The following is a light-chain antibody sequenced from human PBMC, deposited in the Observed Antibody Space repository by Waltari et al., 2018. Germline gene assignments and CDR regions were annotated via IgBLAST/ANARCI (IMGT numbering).Light chain of an antibody. V-gene: IGLV1-44*01. CDR2: GNN. J-gene: IGLJ2*01. CDR3: AAWDDSFVV. CDR1: ISNIGTNP. Sequence: QFLLTQPPSASGTPGQRVTISCSGSISNIGTNPVNWYQQLPGTAPKLLIYGNNQRPSGVPDRFSGSKSGTSASLAISGLQSEDEADYYCAAWDDSFVVFGGGTKLTVL.